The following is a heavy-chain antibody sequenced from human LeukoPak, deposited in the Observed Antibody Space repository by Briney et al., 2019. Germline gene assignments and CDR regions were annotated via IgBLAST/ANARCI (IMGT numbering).Heavy chain of an antibody. J-gene: IGHJ4*02. CDR3: AKDPTTSLSIAVPGGFDY. Sequence: AGGSLRLSCAASGFTFDDYAMHWVRQAPGKGLEWVSGISWNSGSIGYADSVKGRFTISRDNAKNSLYLQMNSLRAEDTALYYCAKDPTTSLSIAVPGGFDYWGQGTLVTVSS. CDR2: ISWNSGSI. CDR1: GFTFDDYA. D-gene: IGHD6-19*01. V-gene: IGHV3-9*01.